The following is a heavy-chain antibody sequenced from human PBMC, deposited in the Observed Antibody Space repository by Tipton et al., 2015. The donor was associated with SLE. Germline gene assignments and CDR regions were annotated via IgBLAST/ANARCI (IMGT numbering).Heavy chain of an antibody. CDR3: ARQTSEGYDTRMGWFDP. V-gene: IGHV1-18*01. CDR2: ISAYNGNT. D-gene: IGHD3-22*01. CDR1: GYTFTSYG. J-gene: IGHJ5*02. Sequence: QSGAEVKKPGAPVKVSCKASGYTFTSYGISWVRQAPGQGLEWMGWISAYNGNTNYAQKLQGRVTMTTDTSTSTAYMELRSLRSDDTAVYYCARQTSEGYDTRMGWFDPWGQGTLVTVSS.